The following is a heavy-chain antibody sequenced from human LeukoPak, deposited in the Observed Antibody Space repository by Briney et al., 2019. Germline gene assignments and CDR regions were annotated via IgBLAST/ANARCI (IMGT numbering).Heavy chain of an antibody. D-gene: IGHD2-21*02. CDR3: AKEDCGVDCSTFDY. V-gene: IGHV3-23*01. J-gene: IGHJ4*02. CDR2: ISGSGGTT. Sequence: GSLRLSCAASGFTFSRYAMSWVRQAPGKGLEWVSAISGSGGTTYYADSVKGRFTISRDNSKSTLYLQMNSLRAEDTAVYYCAKEDCGVDCSTFDYWGQGTPVTVSS. CDR1: GFTFSRYA.